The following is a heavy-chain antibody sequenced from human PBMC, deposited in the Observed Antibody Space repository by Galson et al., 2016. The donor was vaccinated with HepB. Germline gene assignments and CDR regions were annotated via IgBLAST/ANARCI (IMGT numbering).Heavy chain of an antibody. Sequence: SVKVSCKASGDTFSKYAISWVRQAPGRGLEWMGGIIPMLGTANYEQKFQGRVTITADESTSTAYMELSSLRPEDTAVYYCARESGWKLDYWGQGTLVTVSS. V-gene: IGHV1-69*13. J-gene: IGHJ4*02. CDR1: GDTFSKYA. CDR3: ARESGWKLDY. D-gene: IGHD6-19*01. CDR2: IIPMLGTA.